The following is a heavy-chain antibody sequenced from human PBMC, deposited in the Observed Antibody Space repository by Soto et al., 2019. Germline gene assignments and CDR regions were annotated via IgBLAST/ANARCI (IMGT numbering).Heavy chain of an antibody. CDR2: ISYDGSNK. CDR3: AKYGGSYPLGYFDY. Sequence: SLRLSCAASGFTFSSYGMHWVRQAPGKGLEWVAVISYDGSNKYYADSVKGRFTISRDNSKNTLYLQMNSLRAEDTAVYYCAKYGGSYPLGYFDYWGQGTLVTVSS. V-gene: IGHV3-30*18. J-gene: IGHJ4*02. D-gene: IGHD1-26*01. CDR1: GFTFSSYG.